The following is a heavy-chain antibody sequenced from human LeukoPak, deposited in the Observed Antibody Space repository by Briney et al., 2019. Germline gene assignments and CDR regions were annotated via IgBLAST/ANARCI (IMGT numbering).Heavy chain of an antibody. Sequence: GGSLRLSCAASGFTFSSYEMNWVRQAPGKGLEWVSYISSSGTTIYYADSVKGRFTISRDNAKNSLYPKMTSLRDEDTAVYSCARAFGLTDYWGQGTLVTVSS. CDR1: GFTFSSYE. V-gene: IGHV3-48*03. CDR3: ARAFGLTDY. CDR2: ISSSGTTI. D-gene: IGHD3/OR15-3a*01. J-gene: IGHJ4*02.